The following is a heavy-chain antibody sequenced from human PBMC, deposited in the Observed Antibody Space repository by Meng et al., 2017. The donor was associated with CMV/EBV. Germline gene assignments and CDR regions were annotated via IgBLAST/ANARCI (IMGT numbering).Heavy chain of an antibody. CDR3: ARQGIAAAVDY. CDR1: GGSFSGYY. Sequence: SETLSLTCAVYGGSFSGYYWSWIRQPPGKGLEWIGEINHSGSTNYNPSLKSRVTISVDTSKNQFSLKLSSVTAADTAVYYCARQGIAAAVDYWGQGTLVTVSS. V-gene: IGHV4-34*01. D-gene: IGHD6-13*01. J-gene: IGHJ4*02. CDR2: INHSGST.